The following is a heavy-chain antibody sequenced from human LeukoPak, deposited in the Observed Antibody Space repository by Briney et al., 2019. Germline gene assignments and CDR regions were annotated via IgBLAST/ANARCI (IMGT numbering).Heavy chain of an antibody. J-gene: IGHJ1*01. D-gene: IGHD1-1*01. CDR1: GGSISRNHW. V-gene: IGHV4-4*02. Sequence: SGTLSLTCAVSGGSISRNHWWSWVRQPPGKGLEWIGEIYHSGSTNYNSSLKSRVTISVDTSKNQFSLKLSSVTAADTAVYYCARWGTFEYFQHWGQGTLVTVSS. CDR3: ARWGTFEYFQH. CDR2: IYHSGST.